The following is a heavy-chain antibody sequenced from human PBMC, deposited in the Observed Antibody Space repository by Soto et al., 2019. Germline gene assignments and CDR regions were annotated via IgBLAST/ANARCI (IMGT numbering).Heavy chain of an antibody. CDR3: ARGVLQLVRDQGYYYYYMDV. Sequence: SETLSLTCAVYGGSFSGYYWSWIRQPPGKGLEWIGEINHSGSTNYNPSLKSRVTISVDTSKNQFSLKLSSVTAADTAVYYCARGVLQLVRDQGYYYYYMDVWGKGTTVTVSS. V-gene: IGHV4-34*01. D-gene: IGHD6-6*01. J-gene: IGHJ6*03. CDR1: GGSFSGYY. CDR2: INHSGST.